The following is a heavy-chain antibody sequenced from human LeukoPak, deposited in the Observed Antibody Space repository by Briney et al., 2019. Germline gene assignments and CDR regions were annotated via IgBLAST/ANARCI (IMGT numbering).Heavy chain of an antibody. Sequence: SETLSLTCTVPGGSISSYYWSWIRQPAGKGLEWIGRIYTSGSTNYNPSLKSRVTMSVDTSKNQFSLKLSSVTAADTAVYYCARSAMVTHAFDIWGQGTMVTVSS. CDR1: GGSISSYY. V-gene: IGHV4-4*07. CDR3: ARSAMVTHAFDI. D-gene: IGHD5-18*01. J-gene: IGHJ3*02. CDR2: IYTSGST.